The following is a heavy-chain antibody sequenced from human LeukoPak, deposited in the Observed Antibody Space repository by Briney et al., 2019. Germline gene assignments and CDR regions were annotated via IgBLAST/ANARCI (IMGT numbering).Heavy chain of an antibody. J-gene: IGHJ4*02. Sequence: XVRXXXGKGXXGXXXXXKDGSEKYYGQSVKGRFTICRDKDKKTLDLKMKSLRAEDTAVYYCARDNMRDGGIAAAGTDYWGQGTVVTVSS. V-gene: IGHV3-7*01. D-gene: IGHD6-13*01. CDR2: XXKDGSEK. CDR3: ARDNMRDGGIAAAGTDY.